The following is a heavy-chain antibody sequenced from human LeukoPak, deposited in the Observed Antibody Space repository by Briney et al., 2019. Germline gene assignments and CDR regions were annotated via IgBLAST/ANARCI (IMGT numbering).Heavy chain of an antibody. CDR3: ARARFLECFSPDY. CDR2: IIPIFGTA. CDR1: GGTFSSYA. V-gene: IGHV1-69*05. Sequence: GASVKVSCKASGGTFSSYAISWVRQAPGQGLEWMGRIIPIFGTANYAQKFQGRVTITTDESTSTAYMELSSLRSEDTAVYYCARARFLECFSPDYWGQGTLVTVSS. J-gene: IGHJ4*02. D-gene: IGHD3-3*01.